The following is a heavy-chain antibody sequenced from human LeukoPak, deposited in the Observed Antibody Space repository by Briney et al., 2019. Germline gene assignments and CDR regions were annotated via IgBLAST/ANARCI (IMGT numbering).Heavy chain of an antibody. CDR2: IHHDGRVK. Sequence: GGSLRLSCSASGFTFSSYGMHWVRQASGKGREWVAVIHHDGRVKYNADSVKGRFTISRDNSKHTLYLQMNSLRAEDTAVYYCARDGIFDFWGQGTLVTVSS. V-gene: IGHV3-33*08. J-gene: IGHJ4*02. CDR1: GFTFSSYG. CDR3: ARDGIFDF.